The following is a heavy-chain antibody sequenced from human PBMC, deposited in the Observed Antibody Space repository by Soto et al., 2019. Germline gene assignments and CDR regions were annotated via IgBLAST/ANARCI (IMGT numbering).Heavy chain of an antibody. J-gene: IGHJ5*02. Sequence: EVQLVESGGGLVQPGGSLRLSCAGSGFTFSSYSMNWVRQATGKGLEWVSDISSSSSTIYYQDSVKGRFTISRDNAKNSLYLQMNSLRAEDTAVYYCAREYDILNWFDPWGQGTLVTVSS. CDR2: ISSSSSTI. D-gene: IGHD3-9*01. CDR1: GFTFSSYS. V-gene: IGHV3-48*01. CDR3: AREYDILNWFDP.